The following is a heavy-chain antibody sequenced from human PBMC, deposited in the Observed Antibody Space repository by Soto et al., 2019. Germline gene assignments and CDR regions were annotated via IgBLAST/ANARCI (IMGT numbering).Heavy chain of an antibody. CDR2: VYHTGTT. V-gene: IGHV4-59*01. CDR1: TDSMRTYS. CDR3: ARDDTTGLLEF. J-gene: IGHJ4*02. Sequence: QVQLQESGPGLVRPAETLSLICSVSTDSMRTYSWTWIRQSPGKGLEWIGYVYHTGTTEYNPSLESRVTISIDMSKKQFSLQLTSVTAAETAVYFCARDDTTGLLEFWGQGTLVTVSS.